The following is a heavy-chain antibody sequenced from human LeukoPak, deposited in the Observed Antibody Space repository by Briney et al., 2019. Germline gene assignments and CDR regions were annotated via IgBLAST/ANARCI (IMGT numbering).Heavy chain of an antibody. CDR2: ISYDGSNK. V-gene: IGHV3-30*03. Sequence: GGSLRLSCAASGFTFSSYGMHWVRQAPGKGLEWVAVISYDGSNKYYADSVKGRFAISRDNSKNTLYLQMNSLRAEDTAVYSCARIPSSAWGELGYWGQGTLVTISS. J-gene: IGHJ4*02. CDR1: GFTFSSYG. D-gene: IGHD3-22*01. CDR3: ARIPSSAWGELGY.